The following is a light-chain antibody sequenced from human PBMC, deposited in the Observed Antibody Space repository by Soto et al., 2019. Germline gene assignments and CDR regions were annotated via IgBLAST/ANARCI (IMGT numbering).Light chain of an antibody. CDR1: QSVSSN. CDR3: QQYNAWPLT. J-gene: IGKJ4*01. CDR2: VAS. V-gene: IGKV3-15*01. Sequence: EIVMTQSPATLSVSPGERATLSCRASQSVSSNLAWYQQKPGQAPRLLIYVASARATGIPARFSGSGSGTEFTLTISSLQFEDFAVYYCQQYNAWPLTFGGGTKVEIQ.